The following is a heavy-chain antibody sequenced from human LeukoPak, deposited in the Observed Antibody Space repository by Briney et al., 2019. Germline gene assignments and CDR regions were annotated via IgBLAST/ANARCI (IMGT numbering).Heavy chain of an antibody. Sequence: GGSLRLSCAASGFTFSNAWMSWVRQAPGKGLEWVGRIKSETDGGTTDYAAPVKGRFTISRDDSKNTLYLQMNSLKTEDTAVYYCTTDGEWLLFRWGQGTLVTVSS. CDR1: GFTFSNAW. CDR3: TTDGEWLLFR. V-gene: IGHV3-15*01. J-gene: IGHJ4*02. CDR2: IKSETDGGTT. D-gene: IGHD3-3*01.